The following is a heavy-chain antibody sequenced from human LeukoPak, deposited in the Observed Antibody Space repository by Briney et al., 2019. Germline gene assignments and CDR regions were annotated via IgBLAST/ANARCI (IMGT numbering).Heavy chain of an antibody. CDR1: GFTFSTYA. CDR3: ARDARSSLWFDP. V-gene: IGHV3-21*01. J-gene: IGHJ5*02. Sequence: GGSLRLSCAASGFTFSTYAMNWVRQAPGKGLEWVSSINSGSRYIYYADSVKGRFTISRDNAKNSMYLQMNSLRAEDTAVYYCARDARSSLWFDPWGQGTLVTVSS. CDR2: INSGSRYI. D-gene: IGHD3-10*01.